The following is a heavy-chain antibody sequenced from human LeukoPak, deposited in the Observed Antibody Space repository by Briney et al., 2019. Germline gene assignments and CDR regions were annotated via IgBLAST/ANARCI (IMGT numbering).Heavy chain of an antibody. CDR2: IYHSGST. Sequence: PSQTLSLTCTVSGGSISSGGYYWSWIRQPPGKGLEWIGYIYHSGSTYYNPSLKSRVTISVDRSKNQFSLKLSFVTAADTAVYYCARVPAASRSWFDPWGQGTLVTVSS. D-gene: IGHD2-2*01. CDR1: GGSISSGGYY. CDR3: ARVPAASRSWFDP. V-gene: IGHV4-30-2*01. J-gene: IGHJ5*02.